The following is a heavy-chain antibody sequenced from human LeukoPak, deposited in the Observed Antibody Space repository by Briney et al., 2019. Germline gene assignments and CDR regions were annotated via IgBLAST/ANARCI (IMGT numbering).Heavy chain of an antibody. CDR3: ARDANYDAFDI. CDR1: GFTFSSYS. D-gene: IGHD4/OR15-4a*01. V-gene: IGHV3-21*01. Sequence: GVSLRLSCAASGFTFSSYSVNWVRQAPGKGLEWVSSISSSSSYIYYADSVKGRFTISRDNAKNSLYLQMNSLRAEDTAVYYCARDANYDAFDIWGQGTMVTVSS. CDR2: ISSSSSYI. J-gene: IGHJ3*02.